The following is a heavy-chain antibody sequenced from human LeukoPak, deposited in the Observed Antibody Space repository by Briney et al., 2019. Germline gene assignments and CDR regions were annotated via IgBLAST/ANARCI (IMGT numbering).Heavy chain of an antibody. CDR2: ISGSGGST. CDR3: AKSGVLLWFGEFKVYFDY. CDR1: GFTFSSYA. V-gene: IGHV3-23*01. D-gene: IGHD3-10*01. J-gene: IGHJ4*02. Sequence: GGSLRLSCAASGFTFSSYAMSWVRQAPGKGLEWVSAISGSGGSTYYADSVKGRFTISRDNSKNTLYLQMNSLRAEDTAVYYYAKSGVLLWFGEFKVYFDYWGQGTLVTVSS.